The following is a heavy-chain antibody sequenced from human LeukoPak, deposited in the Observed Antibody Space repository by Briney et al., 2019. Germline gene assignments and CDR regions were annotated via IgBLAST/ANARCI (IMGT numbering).Heavy chain of an antibody. V-gene: IGHV3-30*02. J-gene: IGHJ4*02. CDR1: GFTFPSYG. CDR3: LYDFWSGYYPPDGY. D-gene: IGHD3-3*01. Sequence: GGSLRLSCAASGFTFPSYGMHWVRQAPGKGLEWVAFIRYDGTKTNYAGSLKGRFTISRDNSKNTLYLQMNSLRADDTALYYCLYDFWSGYYPPDGYWGQGTLVTVSS. CDR2: IRYDGTKT.